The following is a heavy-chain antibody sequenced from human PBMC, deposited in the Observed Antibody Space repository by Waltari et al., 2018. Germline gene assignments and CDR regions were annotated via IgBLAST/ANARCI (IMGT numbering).Heavy chain of an antibody. V-gene: IGHV3-7*04. Sequence: EVQLVESGGGLVQPGGSLRLSCAASGFTFSSYWMSWVRQAPGKGLEWVGNIKRDGSVKDYVDSVKGRFTISRDNAKNSLYLQMNSLRAEDTAVYYCARGLEAVAGFFDYWGQGTLVTVSS. CDR3: ARGLEAVAGFFDY. J-gene: IGHJ4*02. D-gene: IGHD6-19*01. CDR1: GFTFSSYW. CDR2: IKRDGSVK.